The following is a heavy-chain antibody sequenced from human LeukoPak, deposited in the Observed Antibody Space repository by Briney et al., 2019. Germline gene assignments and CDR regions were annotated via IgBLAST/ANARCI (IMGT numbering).Heavy chain of an antibody. D-gene: IGHD6-19*01. J-gene: IGHJ4*02. V-gene: IGHV1-69*10. CDR2: IIPIFGIA. CDR3: AKTYIPVAGKGDY. Sequence: GASVKVSCKASGGTFSSYAISWVRQAPGQGREWMGRIIPIFGIANYAQKFQGRVTITADKSTSTAYMELSSLRSEDTAVYYCAKTYIPVAGKGDYWGQGTLVTVSS. CDR1: GGTFSSYA.